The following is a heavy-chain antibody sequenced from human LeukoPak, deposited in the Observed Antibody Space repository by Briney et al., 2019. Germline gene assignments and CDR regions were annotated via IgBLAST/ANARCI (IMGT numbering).Heavy chain of an antibody. CDR1: GGSINAYY. CDR3: ARVQGNYYDSSGYYYFDY. Sequence: KSSETLSLTCNVSGGSINAYYWSWIRQPAGKGLEWIGRIYTSGSTNYNPSLKSRVTMSVDTSKNQFSLKLSSVTAADTAVYYCARVQGNYYDSSGYYYFDYWGQGTLVTVSS. D-gene: IGHD3-22*01. J-gene: IGHJ4*02. CDR2: IYTSGST. V-gene: IGHV4-4*07.